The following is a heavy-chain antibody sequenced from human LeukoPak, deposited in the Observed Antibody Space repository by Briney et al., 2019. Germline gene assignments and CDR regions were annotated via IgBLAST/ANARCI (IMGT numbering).Heavy chain of an antibody. V-gene: IGHV3-21*01. D-gene: IGHD4-17*01. CDR1: GFTFSDYY. J-gene: IGHJ4*02. CDR3: AREILRVTTDY. CDR2: ISSSSSYI. Sequence: GGSLRLSCAASGFTFSDYYMNWVRQAPGKGLEWVSSISSSSSYIYYADSVKGRFTISRDNAKNSLYLQMNSLRAEDTAVYYCAREILRVTTDYWGQGTLVTVSS.